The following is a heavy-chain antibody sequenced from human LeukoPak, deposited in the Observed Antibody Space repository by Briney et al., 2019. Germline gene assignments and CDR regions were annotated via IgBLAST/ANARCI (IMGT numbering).Heavy chain of an antibody. CDR3: AKRIAVAGKGNSYYFDY. J-gene: IGHJ4*02. D-gene: IGHD6-19*01. CDR1: GFTFSSYS. Sequence: GGSLRLSCAASGFTFSSYSLNWVRQAPGKGLEWVSSISSTSNYRYYADSVKGRFTISRDNAKNSVYLQMNSLRAEDTAVYYCAKRIAVAGKGNSYYFDYWGQGTLVTVSS. V-gene: IGHV3-21*04. CDR2: ISSTSNYR.